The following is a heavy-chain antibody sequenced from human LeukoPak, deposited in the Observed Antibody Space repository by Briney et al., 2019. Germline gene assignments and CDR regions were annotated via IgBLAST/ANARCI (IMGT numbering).Heavy chain of an antibody. V-gene: IGHV4-38-2*02. J-gene: IGHJ3*02. CDR2: IYHSGST. D-gene: IGHD4-23*01. CDR1: GYSISSGYY. CDR3: ARKGSTYYGGNSVAFDI. Sequence: SETLSLTCTVSGYSISSGYYWAWIRQPPGKGLEWIGSIYHSGSTYYNPSLKSRVTISVDTSKNQFSLKLSSVTAADTAVYYCARKGSTYYGGNSVAFDIWGQGTMVTVSS.